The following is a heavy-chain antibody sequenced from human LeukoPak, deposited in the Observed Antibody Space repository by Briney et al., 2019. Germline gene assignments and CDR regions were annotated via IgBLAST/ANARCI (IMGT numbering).Heavy chain of an antibody. CDR2: IYNSGST. V-gene: IGHV4-61*01. J-gene: IGHJ4*02. CDR1: GGSVSDNNFF. CDR3: AGLEAHRPLDY. Sequence: SETLSLTCTVSGGSVSDNNFFWNWIRQPPGKGLAWIGYIYNSGSTNYNPPLNSRVTISVDTSNNQFSLKLSSVIAADTAVYYCAGLEAHRPLDYWGQGTLVIVSS.